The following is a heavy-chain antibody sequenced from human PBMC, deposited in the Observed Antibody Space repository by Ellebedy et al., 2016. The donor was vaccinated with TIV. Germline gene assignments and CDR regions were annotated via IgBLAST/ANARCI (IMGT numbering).Heavy chain of an antibody. CDR1: GFTLSSHS. Sequence: GESLKISCAASGFTLSSHSMNWVRQAPGKGLEWVSSISSRGNYIYHVDSVKGRFTISRDNAKNSLFLQMNSLRAEDTAVYYCARDLPDYGDYKLLYGMDVWGQGTTVTVSS. CDR2: ISSRGNYI. D-gene: IGHD4-17*01. CDR3: ARDLPDYGDYKLLYGMDV. V-gene: IGHV3-21*01. J-gene: IGHJ6*02.